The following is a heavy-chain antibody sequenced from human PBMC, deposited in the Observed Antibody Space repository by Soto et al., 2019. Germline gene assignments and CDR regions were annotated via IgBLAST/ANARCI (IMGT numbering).Heavy chain of an antibody. J-gene: IGHJ4*02. V-gene: IGHV4-34*01. CDR1: GGSFSGYY. CDR3: ARGPDRRSMVRGVMWY. D-gene: IGHD3-10*01. Sequence: SETLSLTCAVYGGSFSGYYWSWIRQPPGKGLEWIGEINHSGSTNYNPSLKSRVTISVDTSKDQFSLKLSSVTAADTAVYYCARGPDRRSMVRGVMWYWGQGTLVTVSS. CDR2: INHSGST.